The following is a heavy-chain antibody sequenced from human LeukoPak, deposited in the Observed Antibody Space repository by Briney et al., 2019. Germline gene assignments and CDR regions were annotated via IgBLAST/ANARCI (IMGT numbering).Heavy chain of an antibody. J-gene: IGHJ4*02. V-gene: IGHV3-23*01. Sequence: GGSLTLSCAASGFTYNSYAMSWVRQAPGKGLEWVSAISGSGGSTYYADSVKGRFTISRDNSKNTLYLQMNSLRAEDTAVYYCAKDAPVNIVVVPAANSWGQGTLVTVSS. D-gene: IGHD2-2*01. CDR1: GFTYNSYA. CDR2: ISGSGGST. CDR3: AKDAPVNIVVVPAANS.